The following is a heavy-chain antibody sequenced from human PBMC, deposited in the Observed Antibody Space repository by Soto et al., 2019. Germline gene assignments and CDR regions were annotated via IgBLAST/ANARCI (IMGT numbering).Heavy chain of an antibody. V-gene: IGHV3-23*01. CDR1: GFTFSSYA. Sequence: PGGSLRLSCAASGFTFSSYAMSWVRQAPGKGLEWVSAISGSGGSTYYADSVKGRFTISRDNSKNTLYLQMNSLRAEDTAVYYCAKGSVPTYDYVWGSYRTPADYFDYWGQGTLVTVSS. CDR2: ISGSGGST. D-gene: IGHD3-16*02. CDR3: AKGSVPTYDYVWGSYRTPADYFDY. J-gene: IGHJ4*02.